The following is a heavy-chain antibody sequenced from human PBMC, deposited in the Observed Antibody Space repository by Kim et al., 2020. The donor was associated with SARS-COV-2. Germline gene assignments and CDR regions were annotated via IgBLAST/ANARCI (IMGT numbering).Heavy chain of an antibody. CDR3: AKGDYDSSGYCFDY. CDR2: ISWNSGSI. D-gene: IGHD3-22*01. CDR1: GFTFGDYA. V-gene: IGHV3-9*01. Sequence: GGSLRLSCAASGFTFGDYAMHWVRQSPGKGLEWVSGISWNSGSIGYADSVKGRFTISRDNSKNSLYLHMNSPGAEDTALYYCAKGDYDSSGYCFDYWGQGTLVTVSS. J-gene: IGHJ4*02.